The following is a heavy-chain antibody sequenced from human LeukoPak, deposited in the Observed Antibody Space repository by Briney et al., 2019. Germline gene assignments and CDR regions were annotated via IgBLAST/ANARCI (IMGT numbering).Heavy chain of an antibody. Sequence: ASVKVSCKTSGYTFTSYGISWVRQAPGQGLEWMGWINPNNGNTNYAQKLQGRVTMTTDTSTSTAYMELRSLRSDDTAVYYCTRQRNSGYMDYWGQGTLVTVSS. CDR2: INPNNGNT. J-gene: IGHJ4*02. CDR3: TRQRNSGYMDY. CDR1: GYTFTSYG. V-gene: IGHV1-18*01. D-gene: IGHD3-22*01.